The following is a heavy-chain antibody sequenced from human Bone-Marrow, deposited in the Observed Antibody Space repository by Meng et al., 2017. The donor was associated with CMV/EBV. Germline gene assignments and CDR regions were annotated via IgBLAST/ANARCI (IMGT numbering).Heavy chain of an antibody. J-gene: IGHJ6*02. CDR2: MNPNRGNT. CDR3: ARSKTKPLTIFGVVINHYYYYGMDV. V-gene: IGHV1-8*01. D-gene: IGHD3-3*01. Sequence: SVNVSCKASVYTFTSYAYNWVRQATGQGLEWMGWMNPNRGNTGYAQKFQGRVTMTRNTSISTAYMELSSLRSEDTAVYYCARSKTKPLTIFGVVINHYYYYGMDVWGQGTTVTVSS. CDR1: VYTFTSYA.